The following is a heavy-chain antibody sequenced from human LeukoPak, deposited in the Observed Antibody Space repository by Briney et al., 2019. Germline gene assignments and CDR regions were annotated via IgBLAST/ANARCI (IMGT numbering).Heavy chain of an antibody. CDR3: ARDGNIGYCSSTSCYGYFDY. V-gene: IGHV3-30*04. CDR1: GFTFSSYA. D-gene: IGHD2-2*01. CDR2: ISYDGSNK. J-gene: IGHJ4*02. Sequence: GGSLRLSCAASGFTFSSYAMHWVRQAPGKGLEWEAVISYDGSNKYYADSVKGRFTISRDNSKNTLYLQMNSLRAEDTAVYYCARDGNIGYCSSTSCYGYFDYWGQGTLVTVSS.